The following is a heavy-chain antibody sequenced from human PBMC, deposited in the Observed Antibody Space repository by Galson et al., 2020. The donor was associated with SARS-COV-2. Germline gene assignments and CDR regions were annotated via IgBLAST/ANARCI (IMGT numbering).Heavy chain of an antibody. CDR1: GGTFSNYV. CDR3: AVGQYGDRYGYYYGLDV. CDR2: VNFIFRKT. D-gene: IGHD1-26*01. V-gene: IGHV1-69*13. Sequence: SVTVSCKASGGTFSNYVISWVRQAPGQGLEWMGGVNFIFRKTDYAEKFQARVTITADESTSTAYMELSSLTYEDTAVFYCAVGQYGDRYGYYYGLDVWGQGTTVTVS. J-gene: IGHJ6*02.